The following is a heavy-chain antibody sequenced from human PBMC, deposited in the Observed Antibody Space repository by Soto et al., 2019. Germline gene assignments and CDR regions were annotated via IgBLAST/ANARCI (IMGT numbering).Heavy chain of an antibody. CDR3: AKDSGYNYGYFRWFDP. V-gene: IGHV4-59*01. CDR1: GASISNYY. D-gene: IGHD5-18*01. CDR2: IFYSGST. Sequence: SETLSLTCTVSGASISNYYWSWIRQPPGRGLEWIGHIFYSGSTNYNPALKSRVTISVDTSKSQFSLKLSSVTAADTAVYYCAKDSGYNYGYFRWFDPWGQGTLVTVSS. J-gene: IGHJ5*02.